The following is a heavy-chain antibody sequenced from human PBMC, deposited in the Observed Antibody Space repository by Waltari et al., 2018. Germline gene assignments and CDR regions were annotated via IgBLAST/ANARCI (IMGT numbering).Heavy chain of an antibody. J-gene: IGHJ6*02. D-gene: IGHD3-10*01. V-gene: IGHV3-74*01. Sequence: EVQLVESGGGLVQPGGSLRFSCAVSGFSFSTYWMNWARQVPGEGLVSVARINPNGNTVLYADSVKGRFTTSRDNAKNTLYLQMNSLRDDDTAVYYCTRSGFMDVWGQGTTVTVSS. CDR2: INPNGNTV. CDR3: TRSGFMDV. CDR1: GFSFSTYW.